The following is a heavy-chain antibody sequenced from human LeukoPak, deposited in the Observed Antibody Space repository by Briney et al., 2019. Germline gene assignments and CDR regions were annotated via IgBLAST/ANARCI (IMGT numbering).Heavy chain of an antibody. V-gene: IGHV1-18*01. J-gene: IGHJ4*02. Sequence: GASVKVSCKASGYTFTSYGISWVRQAPGQGLEWMGWISAYNGNTNYAQKLQGRVTMTTDTSTSTAYMELRSLRSDDTAVYYCARELRGYSCGYSHYFDYWGQVTLVTVSS. D-gene: IGHD5-18*01. CDR1: GYTFTSYG. CDR2: ISAYNGNT. CDR3: ARELRGYSCGYSHYFDY.